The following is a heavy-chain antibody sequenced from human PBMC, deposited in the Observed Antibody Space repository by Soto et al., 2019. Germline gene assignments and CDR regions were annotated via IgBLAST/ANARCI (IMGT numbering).Heavy chain of an antibody. CDR3: ARKEGYCSGGSCYFDY. Sequence: SETLSLTCAVYGGSFSGDYWSWIRQPPGKGLEWIGEINHSGSTNYNPSLKSRVTISVDTSKNQFSLKLSSVTAADTAVYYCARKEGYCSGGSCYFDYWGQGTLVTVSS. CDR2: INHSGST. J-gene: IGHJ4*02. V-gene: IGHV4-34*01. CDR1: GGSFSGDY. D-gene: IGHD2-15*01.